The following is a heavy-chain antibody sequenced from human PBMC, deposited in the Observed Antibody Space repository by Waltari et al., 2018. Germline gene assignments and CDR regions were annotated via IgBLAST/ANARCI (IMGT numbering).Heavy chain of an antibody. V-gene: IGHV3-7*01. CDR3: ARDSTRRFDY. Sequence: EVQLVESGGGLVQPGGSLRLSCAASGFSFSSYWMTWVRQAPGKGLEWVARINEDGSEKQYVDSVKGRFTISRDNAKNARYLQMNSLRADDTAVYYCARDSTRRFDYWGQGTLVTVSS. CDR2: INEDGSEK. D-gene: IGHD6-6*01. CDR1: GFSFSSYW. J-gene: IGHJ4*02.